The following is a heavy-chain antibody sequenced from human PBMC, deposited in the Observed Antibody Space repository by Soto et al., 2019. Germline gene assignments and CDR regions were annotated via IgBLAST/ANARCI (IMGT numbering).Heavy chain of an antibody. V-gene: IGHV3-7*01. D-gene: IGHD4-17*01. CDR2: IQQDGSEK. CDR1: GFTFSRYW. CDR3: AREPGKVTTFDY. Sequence: EVQLVESGGGLVQPGGSLRLSCAASGFTFSRYWMSWVRQAPGKGLEWVANIQQDGSEKYYVDSVNRRFTISRDNAKNSLYLQMNSLRAEDTAVYYCAREPGKVTTFDYWGQGTLVTLSS. J-gene: IGHJ4*02.